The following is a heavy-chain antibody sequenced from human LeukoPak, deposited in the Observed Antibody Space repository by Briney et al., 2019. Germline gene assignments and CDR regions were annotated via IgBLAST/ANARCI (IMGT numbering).Heavy chain of an antibody. Sequence: SETLSLTCTVSGGSISSSSYYWGWIRQPPGEGLEWIGSIYYSGSTYYNPSLKSRVTISVDTSKNQFSLKLSSVTAADTAVYYCARDPGPKGVRGVIVNSVSYWGQGTLVTVSS. D-gene: IGHD3-10*01. J-gene: IGHJ4*02. CDR1: GGSISSSSYY. CDR3: ARDPGPKGVRGVIVNSVSY. V-gene: IGHV4-39*07. CDR2: IYYSGST.